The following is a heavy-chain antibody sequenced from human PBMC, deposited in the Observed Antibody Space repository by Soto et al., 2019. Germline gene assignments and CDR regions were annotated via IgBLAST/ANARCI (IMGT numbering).Heavy chain of an antibody. CDR1: GGSISSYY. CDR3: ARASPGSLGSSWHIDY. V-gene: IGHV4-4*07. J-gene: IGHJ4*02. CDR2: IYTSGST. Sequence: SETLSLTCTVSGGSISSYYWSWIRQPAGKGLEWIGRIYTSGSTNYNPSLKRRVTMSVDTSKNQFSLKLSSVTAADTAVYYCARASPGSLGSSWHIDYWGQGTLVTVSS. D-gene: IGHD6-13*01.